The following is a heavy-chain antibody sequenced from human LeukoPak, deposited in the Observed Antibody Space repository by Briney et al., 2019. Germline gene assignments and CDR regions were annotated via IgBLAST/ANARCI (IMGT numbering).Heavy chain of an antibody. V-gene: IGHV4-39*01. J-gene: IGHJ4*02. CDR3: ARHDPGGGSYYERPFDY. Sequence: SETLSLTCTVSGGSISSSSYYWGWIRQPPGKGLEWIGSIYYSGSTYYNPSLKSRVTISVDTSKNQFSLKLSSVTAADTAVYYCARHDPGGGSYYERPFDYWGQGTLVTVSS. CDR2: IYYSGST. D-gene: IGHD1-26*01. CDR1: GGSISSSSYY.